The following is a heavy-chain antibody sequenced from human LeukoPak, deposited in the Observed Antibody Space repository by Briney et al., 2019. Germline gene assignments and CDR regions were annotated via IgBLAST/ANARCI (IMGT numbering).Heavy chain of an antibody. V-gene: IGHV3-23*01. CDR3: AKSRDILTGYYTDIFDY. CDR1: GFTFSSYA. D-gene: IGHD3-9*01. Sequence: GGSLRLSCAASGFTFSSYAMSWVRQAPGKGLEWVSAVSGSGGGTYYADSVKGRFTISRDNSKNTLYLQMNSLRAEDTAVYYCAKSRDILTGYYTDIFDYWGQGTLVTVSS. CDR2: VSGSGGGT. J-gene: IGHJ4*02.